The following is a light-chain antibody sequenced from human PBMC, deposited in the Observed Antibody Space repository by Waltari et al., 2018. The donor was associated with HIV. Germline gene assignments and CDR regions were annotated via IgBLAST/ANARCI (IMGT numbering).Light chain of an antibody. Sequence: QSVLTQPPSVSGAPGQRVTISCTGSRSNIGAGYDVHWYQQLPGTAPKLLIYGNTNRPSGVPDRFSGSKSGTSASLAISGLQSEDEAHYYCAAWDDDGLNALFGGGTKLTVL. CDR1: RSNIGAGYD. V-gene: IGLV1-40*01. J-gene: IGLJ2*01. CDR2: GNT. CDR3: AAWDDDGLNAL.